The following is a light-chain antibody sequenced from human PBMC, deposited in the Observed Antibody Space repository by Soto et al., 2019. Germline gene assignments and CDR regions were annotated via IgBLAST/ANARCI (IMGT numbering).Light chain of an antibody. J-gene: IGKJ2*01. CDR2: GAS. CDR1: QSVGSN. CDR3: QQYNNWPPYT. Sequence: EIVMTQSPVTLSVSPGERATLSCRASQSVGSNLAWYQQKPGQAPRLLINGASTRATGIPARFSGSGSGTEFTLTISSLQPEDFAVYYCQQYNNWPPYTFGQGTKLEIK. V-gene: IGKV3-15*01.